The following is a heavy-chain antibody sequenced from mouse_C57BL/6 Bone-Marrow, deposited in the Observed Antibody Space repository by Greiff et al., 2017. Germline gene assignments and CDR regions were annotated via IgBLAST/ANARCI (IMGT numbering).Heavy chain of an antibody. CDR2: IDPEDGDT. CDR1: GYNITDYY. Sequence: VQLQQSGAELVRPGASVKLSCTASGYNITDYYMHWVKQRPEQGLEWIGRIDPEDGDTEYAPKFKGKATMTADTSSNTAYLQLSSLTSENTDVYYCTRRYDDVGYDFEYWGQGTTLTVST. V-gene: IGHV14-1*01. CDR3: TRRYDDVGYDFEY. D-gene: IGHD2-12*01. J-gene: IGHJ2*01.